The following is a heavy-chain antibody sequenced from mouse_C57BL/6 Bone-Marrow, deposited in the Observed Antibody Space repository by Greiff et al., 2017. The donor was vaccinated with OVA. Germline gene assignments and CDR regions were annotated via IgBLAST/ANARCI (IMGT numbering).Heavy chain of an antibody. D-gene: IGHD1-1*01. J-gene: IGHJ1*03. V-gene: IGHV1-15*01. CDR2: IDPETGGT. CDR3: TRRDYYGSPFYWYFDV. CDR1: GYTFTDYE. Sequence: VQLQQSGAELVRPGASVTLSCKASGYTFTDYEMHWVKQTPVHGLEWIGAIDPETGGTAYNQKFKGKAILTADKSSSTAYMELRSLTSEDSAVYYCTRRDYYGSPFYWYFDVWGTGTTVTVSS.